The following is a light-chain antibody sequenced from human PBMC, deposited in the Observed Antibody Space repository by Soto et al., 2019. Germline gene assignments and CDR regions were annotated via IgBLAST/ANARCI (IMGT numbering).Light chain of an antibody. Sequence: EIVMTQSPATLSVSPGERATLSCRASQSVRSSLAWYQQIPGQAPRLLIYGASTRATGIPARFSGSGSGTEFSLTISSLQPEDFAVYYCQQYNNWPITFGGGSKVEIK. CDR2: GAS. J-gene: IGKJ4*01. CDR1: QSVRSS. V-gene: IGKV3-15*01. CDR3: QQYNNWPIT.